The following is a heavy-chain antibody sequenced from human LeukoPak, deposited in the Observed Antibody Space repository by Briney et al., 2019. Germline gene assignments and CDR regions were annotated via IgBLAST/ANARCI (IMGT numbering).Heavy chain of an antibody. J-gene: IGHJ5*02. V-gene: IGHV4-34*01. D-gene: IGHD3-3*01. CDR1: GGSFSGYY. CDR2: INHSGCT. Sequence: SETLSLTCAVYGGSFSGYYWSWIRQPPDKGLEWIGEINHSGCTDYNPSLKSRVTISVDMSKNQFSLKLTSVTAADTAVSYCARYFKYYDFWSGYNWFDPWGQGTLVTVSS. CDR3: ARYFKYYDFWSGYNWFDP.